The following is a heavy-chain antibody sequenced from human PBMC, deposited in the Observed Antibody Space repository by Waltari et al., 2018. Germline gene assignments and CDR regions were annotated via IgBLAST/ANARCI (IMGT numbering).Heavy chain of an antibody. Sequence: EVQLVESGGGLVQPGGSLRLSCTASGFTFVNYWMSWVRQAQGKWLQGGAYIKEEGTDESYLSSLKGRFTISRDDAKKSLHLQMNSLRVEDTAIYYCARVSKGIHFDYWGQGTLVTVSS. V-gene: IGHV3-7*04. CDR1: GFTFVNYW. CDR2: IKEEGTDE. J-gene: IGHJ4*02. CDR3: ARVSKGIHFDY.